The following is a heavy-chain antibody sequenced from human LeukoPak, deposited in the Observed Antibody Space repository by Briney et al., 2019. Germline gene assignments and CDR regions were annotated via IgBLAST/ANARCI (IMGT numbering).Heavy chain of an antibody. J-gene: IGHJ6*03. D-gene: IGHD3-10*01. CDR1: GFTFSTYA. CDR2: ISGSTGRT. V-gene: IGHV3-23*01. Sequence: GGSLRLSCAAAGFTFSTYAMSWVRQAPGKGLEWVSAISGSTGRTYYADSVKGRFTISRDNSKNTLYLQMNSLRAEDTAVYYCAKDGSGSYYYQYMDVWGKGTTVTISS. CDR3: AKDGSGSYYYQYMDV.